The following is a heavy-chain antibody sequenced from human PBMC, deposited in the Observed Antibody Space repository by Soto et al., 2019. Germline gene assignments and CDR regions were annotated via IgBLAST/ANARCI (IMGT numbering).Heavy chain of an antibody. J-gene: IGHJ5*02. CDR3: ARVGGSSGYYNLAGRNWFDP. CDR1: GGSISSSNW. Sequence: QVQLQESGPGLVKPSGTLSLTCAVSGGSISSSNWWSWVRQPPGKGLEWIGEIYHSGSTNYNPSLKSRVTISVDKSKNQFSLKLSSVTAADTAVYYCARVGGSSGYYNLAGRNWFDPWGQGTLVTVSS. D-gene: IGHD3-22*01. CDR2: IYHSGST. V-gene: IGHV4-4*02.